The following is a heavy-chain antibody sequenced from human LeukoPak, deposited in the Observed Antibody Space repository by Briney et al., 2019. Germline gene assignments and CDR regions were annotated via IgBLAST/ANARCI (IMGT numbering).Heavy chain of an antibody. D-gene: IGHD6-13*01. V-gene: IGHV3-30-3*01. CDR2: ISYDGSNE. J-gene: IGHJ6*02. CDR3: ASQKAADV. Sequence: GGSLRLSCAASGFTFSSYAMHWVRQAPGKGLEWVAVISYDGSNEYYADSVKGRFTISRDNSKNTLYLQMNSLRAEDTAVYYCASQKAADVWGQGTTVTVSS. CDR1: GFTFSSYA.